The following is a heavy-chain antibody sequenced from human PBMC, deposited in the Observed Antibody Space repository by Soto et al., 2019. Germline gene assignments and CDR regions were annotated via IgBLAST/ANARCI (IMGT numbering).Heavy chain of an antibody. V-gene: IGHV3-33*01. D-gene: IGHD1-7*01. CDR1: GFTISTHG. Sequence: QVQLVESGGGVVQPGTSLRLSCAASGFTISTHGMHWVRQAPGKGLEWGANIWYDGSNRFDADSVKGRFTISKDNSKNTLYLQMSSLRAEDTAVYYCAAATTWNFHFHYWGQGTQVTVSS. CDR2: IWYDGSNR. J-gene: IGHJ4*02. CDR3: AAATTWNFHFHY.